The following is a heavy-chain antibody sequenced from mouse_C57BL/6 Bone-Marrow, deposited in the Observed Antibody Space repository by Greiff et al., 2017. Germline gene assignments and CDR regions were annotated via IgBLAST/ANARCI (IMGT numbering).Heavy chain of an antibody. CDR3: ARFWYYGSSLHWYFDV. J-gene: IGHJ1*03. CDR2: ILPGSGST. V-gene: IGHV1-9*01. D-gene: IGHD1-1*01. Sequence: VQLQESGAELMKPGASVKLSCKATGYTFTGYWIEWVKQRPGHGLEWIGEILPGSGSTTYNEKFKGKATFTADTSSNTAYMQLSSLTTADSAIYYCARFWYYGSSLHWYFDVWGTGTTVTVSS. CDR1: GYTFTGYW.